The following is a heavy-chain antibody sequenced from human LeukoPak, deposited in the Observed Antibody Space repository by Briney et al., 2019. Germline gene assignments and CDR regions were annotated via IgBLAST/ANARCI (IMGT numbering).Heavy chain of an antibody. CDR3: AKDIWSPYGSGSYYNFFGY. Sequence: GGSLRLSCAASGFTFSSYAMHWVRQAPGKGLEWVSSISGSGDSTYYADSVKGRFTISRDNSKYTLYLQMNSLRAEDTAIYYCAKDIWSPYGSGSYYNFFGYWGQGTLVTVSS. CDR2: ISGSGDST. V-gene: IGHV3-23*01. D-gene: IGHD3-10*01. J-gene: IGHJ4*02. CDR1: GFTFSSYA.